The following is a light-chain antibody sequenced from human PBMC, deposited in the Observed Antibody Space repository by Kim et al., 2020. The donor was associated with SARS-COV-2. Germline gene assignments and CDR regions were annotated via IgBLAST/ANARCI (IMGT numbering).Light chain of an antibody. J-gene: IGKJ1*01. CDR2: GTA. V-gene: IGKV3-20*01. Sequence: SPGESATLFCRASQTVISTYLAWYQQKPGQAPRLLIHGTASRATGILDRFSGSGSGTVFTLTISRLEPEDFAVYYCQQYGNSPRTFGQGTKVDIK. CDR3: QQYGNSPRT. CDR1: QTVISTY.